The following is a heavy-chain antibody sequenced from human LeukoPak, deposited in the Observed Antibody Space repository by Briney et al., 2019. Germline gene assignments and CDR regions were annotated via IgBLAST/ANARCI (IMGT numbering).Heavy chain of an antibody. CDR3: AKVAKYYYGSETYYFFEH. J-gene: IGHJ4*02. CDR1: GFTFDDYT. D-gene: IGHD3-10*01. Sequence: GGSLRLSCAASGFTFDDYTMHWVRQAPGKGLEWVSLITWDGGSTYYADSVKGRFTISRDNSKNSLYLQMNSLRVEDTAVYYCAKVAKYYYGSETYYFFEHWGQGTPVTASS. CDR2: ITWDGGST. V-gene: IGHV3-43*01.